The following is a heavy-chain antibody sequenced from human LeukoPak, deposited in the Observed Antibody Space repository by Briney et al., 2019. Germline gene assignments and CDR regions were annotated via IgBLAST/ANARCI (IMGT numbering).Heavy chain of an antibody. Sequence: GASVTVSCKASGYTFTNYDINWVRQAPGQGPEWMGRITPFLGIANYPQKFQGRVTITADESTATAYMELSSLRSEDTAVYYCAREACREMGVMWPRLGGQDCRYDHWGQGTLVTVSS. V-gene: IGHV1-69*04. CDR2: ITPFLGIA. CDR1: GYTFTNYD. CDR3: AREACREMGVMWPRLGGQDCRYDH. J-gene: IGHJ4*02. D-gene: IGHD3-16*01.